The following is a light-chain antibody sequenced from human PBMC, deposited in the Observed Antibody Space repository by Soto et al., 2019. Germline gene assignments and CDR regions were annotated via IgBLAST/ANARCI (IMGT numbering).Light chain of an antibody. Sequence: DIQMTQSPSSLSASVGDRVTITCRASQSIISFLNWYQQKPGKAPKVLIYAASSLQSGVPSRFSGSGSGTDFTLTISSLQPEYFATYYCQQSHSRPLSFGGGTKVEIK. CDR1: QSIISF. CDR2: AAS. V-gene: IGKV1-39*01. CDR3: QQSHSRPLS. J-gene: IGKJ4*01.